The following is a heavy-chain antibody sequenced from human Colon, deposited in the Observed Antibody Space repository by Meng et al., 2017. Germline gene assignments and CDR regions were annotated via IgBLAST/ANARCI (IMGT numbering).Heavy chain of an antibody. CDR1: GESFGNYF. CDR3: ARDSGYDKNWFDP. D-gene: IGHD5-12*01. Sequence: QVQLQQWGAGLLKPSETLSLTCAVIGESFGNYFWNWIRQPPGKGLEWIGEINHSGSTNYNPSLRSRVTISVDTSKNQFSLKLSSVTDADTAVYYCARDSGYDKNWFDPWGQGTLVTVSS. V-gene: IGHV4-34*01. J-gene: IGHJ5*02. CDR2: INHSGST.